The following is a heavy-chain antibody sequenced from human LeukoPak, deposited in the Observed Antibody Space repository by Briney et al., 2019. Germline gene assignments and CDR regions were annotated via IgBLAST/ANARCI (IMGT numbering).Heavy chain of an antibody. D-gene: IGHD3-10*01. CDR3: ARSIKGDSDH. V-gene: IGHV3-48*03. CDR2: ISSSGTTV. J-gene: IGHJ4*02. CDR1: GFTFRSYE. Sequence: GGSLTLSCAASGFTFRSYEMNWLRQAPGKGLDWVSYISSSGTTVYYADSVKGRFTVSRDNAKNSLYLQMNSLRAEDTAVYYCARSIKGDSDHWGQGTLVTVSS.